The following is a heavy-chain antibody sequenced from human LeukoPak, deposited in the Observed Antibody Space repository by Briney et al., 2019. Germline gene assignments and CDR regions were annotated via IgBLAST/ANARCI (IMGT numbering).Heavy chain of an antibody. V-gene: IGHV4-59*05. J-gene: IGHJ5*02. CDR2: LYYSGST. D-gene: IGHD4-23*01. CDR1: GGSLSSYY. CDR3: ARPYLRGTVVNNWFDP. Sequence: SETLSLTCTVSGGSLSSYYWSWIRQPPGKGLEWIGSLYYSGSTYYNPSLKSRVTISVDTSKNQFSLKLSSVTAADTAVYYCARPYLRGTVVNNWFDPWGQGTLVTVSS.